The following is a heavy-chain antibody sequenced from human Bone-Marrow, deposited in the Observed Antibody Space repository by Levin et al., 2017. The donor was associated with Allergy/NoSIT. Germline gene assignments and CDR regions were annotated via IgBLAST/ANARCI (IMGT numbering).Heavy chain of an antibody. V-gene: IGHV3-23*01. Sequence: LSLTCAASGFTFSSSAMSWVRQAPGKGLEWVSAISGSGGSTYYADSVKGRFTISRDNSKNTLYLQMNSLRAEDTAVYYCAKDIVVVPAAIDYWGQGTLVTVSS. J-gene: IGHJ4*02. CDR3: AKDIVVVPAAIDY. CDR1: GFTFSSSA. D-gene: IGHD2-2*01. CDR2: ISGSGGST.